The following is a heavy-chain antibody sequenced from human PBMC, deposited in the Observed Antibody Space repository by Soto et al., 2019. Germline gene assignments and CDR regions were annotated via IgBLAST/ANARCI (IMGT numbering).Heavy chain of an antibody. V-gene: IGHV1-69*13. J-gene: IGHJ3*02. CDR2: IIPIFGTA. CDR1: GGTFSSYA. Sequence: SVPVSCKASGGTFSSYAIRWVRQAPGQGLEWMGGIIPIFGTANYAQKFQGRVTITAEESTSTAYMELSSLRSEDTAVYYCARWNTVVTHDAFDIWGQGTMVTVS. CDR3: ARWNTVVTHDAFDI. D-gene: IGHD2-21*02.